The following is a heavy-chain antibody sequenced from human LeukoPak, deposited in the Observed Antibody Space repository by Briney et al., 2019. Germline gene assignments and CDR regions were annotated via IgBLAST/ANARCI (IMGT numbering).Heavy chain of an antibody. CDR3: ARGSKNSQYNWFDP. CDR1: GGSISRGGYS. V-gene: IGHV4-30-2*01. J-gene: IGHJ5*02. CDR2: IYHSGST. Sequence: PSQTLSLTCAVSGGSISRGGYSWSWIRQPPGKGLEWIGYIYHSGSTYYNPSLKSRVTISVDRSKNQFSLKLSSVTAADTAVYYCARGSKNSQYNWFDPWGQGTLVTVSS. D-gene: IGHD2/OR15-2a*01.